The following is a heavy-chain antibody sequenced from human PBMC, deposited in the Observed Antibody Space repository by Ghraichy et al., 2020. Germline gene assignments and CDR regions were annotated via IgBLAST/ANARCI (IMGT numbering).Heavy chain of an antibody. J-gene: IGHJ4*02. Sequence: GGSLRLSCAASGFTFSSYSMNWVRQAPGKGLEWVSSISSSSSYIYYADSVKGRFTISRDNAKNSLYLQMNSLRAEDTAVYYCARDPPIIVGATGNADYWGQGTPVTVSS. D-gene: IGHD1-26*01. CDR3: ARDPPIIVGATGNADY. CDR2: ISSSSSYI. CDR1: GFTFSSYS. V-gene: IGHV3-21*01.